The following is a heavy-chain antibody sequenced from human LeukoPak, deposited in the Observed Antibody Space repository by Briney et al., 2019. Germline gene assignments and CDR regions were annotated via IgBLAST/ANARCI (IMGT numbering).Heavy chain of an antibody. D-gene: IGHD5-12*01. CDR1: GGSFSGYY. CDR2: INHSGST. V-gene: IGHV4-34*01. Sequence: SETLSPTCAVYGGSFSGYYWSWIRQPPGKGLEWIGEINHSGSTNYNPSLKSRVTISVDTSKNQFSLKLSSVTAADTAVYYCARGVRRLRPPYYYYYYMDVWGKGTTVTVSS. J-gene: IGHJ6*03. CDR3: ARGVRRLRPPYYYYYYMDV.